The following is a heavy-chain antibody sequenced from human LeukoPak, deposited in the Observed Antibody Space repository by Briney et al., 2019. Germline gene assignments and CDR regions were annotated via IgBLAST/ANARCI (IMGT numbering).Heavy chain of an antibody. CDR3: TTEGLYYDYVWGSYRYGDY. CDR1: GFTFSNAW. J-gene: IGHJ4*02. D-gene: IGHD3-16*02. Sequence: GGSLRLSCAASGFTFSNAWMSWVRQAPGKGLEWVGRIKNKTDGGTTDYAAPVKGRFTISRDDSKNTLYLQMNSLETEDTAVYYCTTEGLYYDYVWGSYRYGDYWGQGTLVTVSS. V-gene: IGHV3-15*01. CDR2: IKNKTDGGTT.